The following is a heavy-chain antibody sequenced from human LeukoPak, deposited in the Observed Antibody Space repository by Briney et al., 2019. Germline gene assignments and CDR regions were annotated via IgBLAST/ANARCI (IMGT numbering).Heavy chain of an antibody. CDR2: INPNSGGT. D-gene: IGHD6-19*01. Sequence: ASVKVSCKASGYTFTGYYMHWVRQAPGQGLEWMGRINPNSGGTNYAQKFQGRVTMTRDTSISTAYMELSRLRSDDTAVYYCARVGFSSASFDIWGQGTMVTVSS. J-gene: IGHJ3*02. CDR3: ARVGFSSASFDI. V-gene: IGHV1-2*06. CDR1: GYTFTGYY.